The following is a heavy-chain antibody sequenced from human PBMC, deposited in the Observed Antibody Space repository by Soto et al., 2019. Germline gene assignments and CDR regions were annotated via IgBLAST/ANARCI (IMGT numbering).Heavy chain of an antibody. J-gene: IGHJ4*02. D-gene: IGHD3-10*01. CDR1: GFTFSSYA. CDR3: ASSDYYGSGSYYSFTS. V-gene: IGHV3-21*01. CDR2: ISSSSSYI. Sequence: PGGSLRLSCAASGFTFSSYAMSWVRQAPGKGLEWVSSISSSSSYIYYADSVKGRFTISRDNAKNSLYLQMNSLRAEDTAVYYCASSDYYGSGSYYSFTSWGQGTLVTVSS.